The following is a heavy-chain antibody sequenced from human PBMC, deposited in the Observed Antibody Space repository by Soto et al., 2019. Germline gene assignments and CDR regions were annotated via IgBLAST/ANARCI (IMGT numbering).Heavy chain of an antibody. J-gene: IGHJ4*02. CDR1: GFTFSSYA. D-gene: IGHD2-2*01. CDR2: ISGSGGST. CDR3: AKDQTPVYCSSTSCYAGPSYFDY. Sequence: GGSLRLSCAASGFTFSSYAMSWVRQAPGKGLEWVSAISGSGGSTYYADSVKGRFTISRENSKNTLYLQMNSLRAEDTAVYYCAKDQTPVYCSSTSCYAGPSYFDYWGQGTLVTVSS. V-gene: IGHV3-23*01.